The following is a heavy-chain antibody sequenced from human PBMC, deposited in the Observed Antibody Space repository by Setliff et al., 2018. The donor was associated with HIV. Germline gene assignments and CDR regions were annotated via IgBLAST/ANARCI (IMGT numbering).Heavy chain of an antibody. Sequence: GGSLRLSCEASGFTFDHYWMHWVRQAPGKGLEWVSATTSNGRTTDYAESVRGRFILSRDNSGNTLYLQMTSLRAEDTATYYCAKAWGSGYPSFESALMFDVWGQGTLVTVSS. J-gene: IGHJ4*02. CDR3: AKAWGSGYPSFESALMFDV. D-gene: IGHD3-16*01. V-gene: IGHV3-23*01. CDR2: TTSNGRTT. CDR1: GFTFDHYW.